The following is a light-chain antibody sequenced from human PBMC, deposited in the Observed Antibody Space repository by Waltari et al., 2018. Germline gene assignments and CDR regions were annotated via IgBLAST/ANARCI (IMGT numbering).Light chain of an antibody. CDR2: GAS. J-gene: IGKJ3*01. CDR3: QQYGSSPPFT. Sequence: LXQSXGXXXXSPGXRAXLXCRASQSVSSSYLAWYQQKPGQAPRLLIYGASSRATGIPDRFSGSGSGTDFTLTISRLEPEDFAVYYCQQYGSSPPFTFGPGTKVDIK. CDR1: QSVSSSY. V-gene: IGKV3-20*01.